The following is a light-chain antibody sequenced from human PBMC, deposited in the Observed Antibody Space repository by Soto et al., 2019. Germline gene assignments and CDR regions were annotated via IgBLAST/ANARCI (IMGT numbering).Light chain of an antibody. CDR3: SSYTSSSTLLYV. J-gene: IGLJ1*01. Sequence: QSVLTQPASVSGSPGHSITISCTGTSSDVGGYNYVSWYQQHPGKAPKLMIYDVSNRPSGVSNRFSGSKSGNTASLTISGLQAADEADYYCSSYTSSSTLLYVFGTGTKVTVL. V-gene: IGLV2-14*01. CDR1: SSDVGGYNY. CDR2: DVS.